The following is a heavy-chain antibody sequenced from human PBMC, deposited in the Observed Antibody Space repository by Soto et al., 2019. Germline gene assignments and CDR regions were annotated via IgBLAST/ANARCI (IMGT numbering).Heavy chain of an antibody. V-gene: IGHV3-15*07. CDR3: TTWFNYGSGGPSHV. CDR1: GFTFNNAW. J-gene: IGHJ6*02. D-gene: IGHD3-10*01. Sequence: EVQLVESGGGLVKGGGSVRLSCAASGFTFNNAWMNWVRQPPGKGLEWVGRIKSKTDGGTTDYAATVKGRFTISREDSKNKLYLQMNSLKTEDTAVYYCTTWFNYGSGGPSHVWGQGTTVTVSS. CDR2: IKSKTDGGTT.